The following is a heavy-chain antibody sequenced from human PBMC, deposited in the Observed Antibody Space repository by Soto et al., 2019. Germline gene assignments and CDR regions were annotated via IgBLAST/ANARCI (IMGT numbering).Heavy chain of an antibody. CDR2: IYTSGST. D-gene: IGHD6-13*01. CDR3: AREPNLYSSIWYRHYYGMDV. V-gene: IGHV4-4*07. Sequence: SETLSLTCTVSGGSISSYYWSWIRQPAGKGLEWIGRIYTSGSTNYNPSLKSRVTMSVDTSKNQFSLKLSSVTAADTAVYYCAREPNLYSSIWYRHYYGMDVWGQGTTVTVS. J-gene: IGHJ6*02. CDR1: GGSISSYY.